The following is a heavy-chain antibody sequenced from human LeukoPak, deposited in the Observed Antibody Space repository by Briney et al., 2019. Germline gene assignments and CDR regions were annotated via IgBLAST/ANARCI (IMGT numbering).Heavy chain of an antibody. Sequence: GGSLRLSCAASGFTFSSCSMNWVRQAPGKGLEWVSSISSSSSYIYYADSVKGRFTISRDNAKNSLYLQMNSLRAEDTAVYYCAREGDCSSTSCYPTYAEYFQHWGQGTLVTVSS. CDR3: AREGDCSSTSCYPTYAEYFQH. V-gene: IGHV3-21*01. D-gene: IGHD2-2*01. CDR1: GFTFSSCS. CDR2: ISSSSSYI. J-gene: IGHJ1*01.